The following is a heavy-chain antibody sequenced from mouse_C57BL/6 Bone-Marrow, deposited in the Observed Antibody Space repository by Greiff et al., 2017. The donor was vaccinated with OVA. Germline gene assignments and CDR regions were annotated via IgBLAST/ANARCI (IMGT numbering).Heavy chain of an antibody. D-gene: IGHD1-1*01. CDR3: ARGPNGSFYYFDY. CDR2: IDPNSGGT. CDR1: GYTFTSYW. J-gene: IGHJ2*01. V-gene: IGHV1-72*01. Sequence: VQLQQPGAELVKPGASVKLSCTASGYTFTSYWMHWVKQRPGRGLEWIGRIDPNSGGTKYNEKFKSKATLTVDKPSSTAYMQLSSLTSEDSAVYYCARGPNGSFYYFDYWGQGTTLTVSS.